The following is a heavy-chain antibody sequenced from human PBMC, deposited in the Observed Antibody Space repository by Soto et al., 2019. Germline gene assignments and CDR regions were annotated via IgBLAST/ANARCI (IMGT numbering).Heavy chain of an antibody. V-gene: IGHV3-30-3*01. CDR2: ISYDGSNK. J-gene: IGHJ6*02. Sequence: GGSLRLSCAASGFTFSSYAMHWVRQAPGKGLEWVAVISYDGSNKYYADSVKGRFTISRDNSKNTLYLQMNSLRAEDTAVYYCARDDYYDSSGRYYYYYGMDVWGQGTTVTV. CDR1: GFTFSSYA. CDR3: ARDDYYDSSGRYYYYYGMDV. D-gene: IGHD3-22*01.